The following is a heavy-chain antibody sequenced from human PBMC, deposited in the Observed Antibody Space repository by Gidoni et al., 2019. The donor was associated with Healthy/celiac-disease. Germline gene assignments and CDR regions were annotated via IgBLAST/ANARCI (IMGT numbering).Heavy chain of an antibody. Sequence: QITLKESGPTLVKPTQTLTLTCTFSGFSLSTSGVGVGWIRQPPGKALEWLALIYWDDDKRYSPSLKSRLTITKDTSKNQVVLTMTNMDPVDTATYYCAHSPDYGDFVVTAFDIWGQGTMVTVSS. D-gene: IGHD4-17*01. J-gene: IGHJ3*02. CDR1: GFSLSTSGVG. V-gene: IGHV2-5*02. CDR2: IYWDDDK. CDR3: AHSPDYGDFVVTAFDI.